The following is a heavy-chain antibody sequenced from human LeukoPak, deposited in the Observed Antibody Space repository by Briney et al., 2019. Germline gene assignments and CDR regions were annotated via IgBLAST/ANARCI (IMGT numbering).Heavy chain of an antibody. Sequence: ASVKVSCKASGYTFTGYYMHWVRQAPGQGLEWMGWINPNSGGTSYAQKFQGWVTMTRDTSISTAYMELSRLRSDDTAVYYCARAGSIAVAGTGWFDPWGQGTLVTVSS. V-gene: IGHV1-2*04. CDR2: INPNSGGT. CDR1: GYTFTGYY. J-gene: IGHJ5*02. CDR3: ARAGSIAVAGTGWFDP. D-gene: IGHD6-19*01.